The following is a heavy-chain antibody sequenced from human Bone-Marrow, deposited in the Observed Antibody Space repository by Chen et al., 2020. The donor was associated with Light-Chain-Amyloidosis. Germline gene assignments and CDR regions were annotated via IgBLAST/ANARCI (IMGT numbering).Heavy chain of an antibody. CDR3: ARDRGRFSYNRGGLDS. CDR2: MPTDVTKT. CDR1: GFTLNTYW. V-gene: IGHV3-74*01. J-gene: IGHJ4*02. Sequence: EVQLVESVGALVQPGGSLRLSCAASGFTLNTYWMHWLRQPPGGGLVWVARMPTDVTKTVYADSVKGRFTVSRDDAKNTLYLEMNSLRVEDTGLYFCARDRGRFSYNRGGLDSWGQGTLVTVSS. D-gene: IGHD3-10*01.